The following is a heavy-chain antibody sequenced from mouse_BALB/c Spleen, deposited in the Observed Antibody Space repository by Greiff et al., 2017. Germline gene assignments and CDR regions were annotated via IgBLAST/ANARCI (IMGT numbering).Heavy chain of an antibody. J-gene: IGHJ3*01. CDR2: SRNKANDYTT. CDR3: ARDRPLFAY. Sequence: EVKLVESGGGLVQPGGSLRLSCATSGFTFSDFYMEWVRQPPGKRLEWIAASRNKANDYTTEYSASVKGRFTISRDNSQSILYLQMNTLRAEDSATYYCARDRPLFAYWGQGTLVTVSA. CDR1: GFTFSDFY. V-gene: IGHV7-1*02.